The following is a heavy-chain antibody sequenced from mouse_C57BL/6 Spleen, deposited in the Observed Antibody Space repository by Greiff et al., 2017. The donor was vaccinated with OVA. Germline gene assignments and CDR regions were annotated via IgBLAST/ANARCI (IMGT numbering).Heavy chain of an antibody. CDR2: IDPSDSYT. Sequence: QVQLQQSGAELVKPGASVKLSCKASGYTFTSYWMQWVKQRPGQGLEWIGEIDPSDSYTNYNQKFKGKATLTVDTSSSTAYMQLSSLTSEDSAVYYCARWKLGSYWYFDVWGTGTTVTVSS. V-gene: IGHV1-50*01. J-gene: IGHJ1*03. CDR3: ARWKLGSYWYFDV. CDR1: GYTFTSYW. D-gene: IGHD4-1*01.